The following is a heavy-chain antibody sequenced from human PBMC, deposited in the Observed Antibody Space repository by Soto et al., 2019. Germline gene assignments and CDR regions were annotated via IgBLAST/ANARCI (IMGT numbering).Heavy chain of an antibody. D-gene: IGHD1-26*01. CDR2: INHSGST. J-gene: IGHJ5*02. CDR3: ARGTTSAWFDP. Sequence: PLETLSLTCAVYGGSCSGYYWSWIRQPPGKVLEWIGEINHSGSTNYSPSLKSRVTISVDTSKNQFSLKLSSVAAADTAVYYCARGTTSAWFDPWGQGTLVTVSS. CDR1: GGSCSGYY. V-gene: IGHV4-34*01.